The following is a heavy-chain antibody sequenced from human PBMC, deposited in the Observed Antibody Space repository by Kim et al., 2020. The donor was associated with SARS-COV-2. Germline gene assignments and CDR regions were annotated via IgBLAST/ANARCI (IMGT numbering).Heavy chain of an antibody. D-gene: IGHD2-21*01. V-gene: IGHV3-30*04. CDR3: ARDVVGTIPLGSYGMDV. CDR2: ISYDGSNK. Sequence: GGSLRLSCAASGFTFSSYAMHWVRQAPGKGLEWVAVISYDGSNKYYVDSVKGRFTISRDNSKNTLYLQMNSLRAEDTAVYYCARDVVGTIPLGSYGMDVWGQGTTVTVSS. CDR1: GFTFSSYA. J-gene: IGHJ6*02.